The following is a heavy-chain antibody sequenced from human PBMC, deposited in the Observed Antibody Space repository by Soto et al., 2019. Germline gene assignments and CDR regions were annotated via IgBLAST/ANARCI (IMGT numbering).Heavy chain of an antibody. J-gene: IGHJ4*02. CDR2: IYHSGTT. Sequence: SETLSLTCDVSGYSISSGYQWGWIRQPPGKGLEWIGNIYHSGTTSYNPSLKSRVTVSVDTSKNQISLNLTSVTAADTAIYYCARDFFGNHYFDYWGQGILVTVSS. CDR1: GYSISSGYQ. V-gene: IGHV4-38-2*02. D-gene: IGHD3-10*01. CDR3: ARDFFGNHYFDY.